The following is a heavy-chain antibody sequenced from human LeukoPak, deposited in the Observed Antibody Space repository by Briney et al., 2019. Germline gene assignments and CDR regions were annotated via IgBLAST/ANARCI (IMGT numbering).Heavy chain of an antibody. CDR3: ASQAYYSSSPFDY. CDR2: ISYDGSNK. V-gene: IGHV3-30-3*01. J-gene: IGHJ4*02. CDR1: GFTFSSYA. Sequence: PGGSLRLSCAASGFTFSSYAMHWVRQAPGKGLEWVAVISYDGSNKYYADSVKGRFTISRDNSKNTLYLQMNSLRAEDTAVYYCASQAYYSSSPFDYWGQGTLVTVSS. D-gene: IGHD6-13*01.